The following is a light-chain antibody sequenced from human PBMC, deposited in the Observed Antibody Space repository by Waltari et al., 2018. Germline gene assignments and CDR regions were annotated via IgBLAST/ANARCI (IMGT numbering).Light chain of an antibody. CDR1: SSNTDNNY. V-gene: IGLV1-47*01. Sequence: QSVLTQPPSTSGTPGQAVTISCSGSSSNTDNNYVYWYQQLPGTAPKLLVYWNNRRPSGLTDRFFASKSGTSASLAISGLRSEDEGDYYCLAWDASLSGWVFGGGTKVTVL. J-gene: IGLJ3*02. CDR3: LAWDASLSGWV. CDR2: WNN.